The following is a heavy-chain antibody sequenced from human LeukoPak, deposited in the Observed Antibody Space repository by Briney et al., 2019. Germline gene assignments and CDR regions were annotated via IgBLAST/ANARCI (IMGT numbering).Heavy chain of an antibody. CDR1: GYTFTSYY. CDR2: INPSGGST. CDR3: ARYPLRYCSSTSCATSGMDV. D-gene: IGHD2-2*01. Sequence: ASVKVSCKASGYTFTSYYMHWVRQAPGQGLEWMGIINPSGGSTSYAQKFQGRVTMTRDTSTSTVYMELSSLRSEDSAVYYCARYPLRYCSSTSCATSGMDVWGQGTTVTVSS. J-gene: IGHJ6*02. V-gene: IGHV1-46*01.